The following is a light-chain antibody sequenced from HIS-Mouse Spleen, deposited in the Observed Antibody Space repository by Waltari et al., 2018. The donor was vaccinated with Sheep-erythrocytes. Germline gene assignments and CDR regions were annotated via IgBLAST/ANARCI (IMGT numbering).Light chain of an antibody. V-gene: IGLV2-8*01. CDR3: SSYAGSNNWV. CDR2: EVS. Sequence: QSALTQPPSASGSPGQSVTIPCTGTSRAVGRYNSVSWYHQHPVKAPKLMIYEVSKRPSGVPDRFSGSKSGNTASLTVSGLQAEDEADYYCSSYAGSNNWVFGGGTKLTVL. J-gene: IGLJ3*02. CDR1: SRAVGRYNS.